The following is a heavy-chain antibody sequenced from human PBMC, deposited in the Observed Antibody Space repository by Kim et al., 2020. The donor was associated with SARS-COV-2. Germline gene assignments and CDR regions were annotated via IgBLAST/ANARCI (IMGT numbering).Heavy chain of an antibody. CDR1: GGSISSYY. D-gene: IGHD2-21*02. Sequence: SETLSLTCTVSGGSISSYYWSWIRQPPGKGLEWIGYIYYSGSTNYNPSLKSRVTISVDTSKNQFSLKLSSVSAADTALYYCARNPYCCGDCYSDDACDIWGQGTMVTVSS. J-gene: IGHJ3*02. V-gene: IGHV4-59*01. CDR3: ARNPYCCGDCYSDDACDI. CDR2: IYYSGST.